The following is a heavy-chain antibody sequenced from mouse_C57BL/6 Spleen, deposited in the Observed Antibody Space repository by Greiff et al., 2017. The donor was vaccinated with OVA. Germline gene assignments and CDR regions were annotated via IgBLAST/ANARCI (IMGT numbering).Heavy chain of an antibody. J-gene: IGHJ2*01. Sequence: VQLQQSGAELVMPGASVKLSCKASGYTFTSYWMHWVKQRPGQGLEWIGEIDPSDSYTNYNQKFKGKSTLTVDKSSSTAYMQLSSLTSEDSAVYYCARKRGYDYGGDYWGQGTTLTVSS. CDR1: GYTFTSYW. CDR2: IDPSDSYT. V-gene: IGHV1-69*01. D-gene: IGHD2-4*01. CDR3: ARKRGYDYGGDY.